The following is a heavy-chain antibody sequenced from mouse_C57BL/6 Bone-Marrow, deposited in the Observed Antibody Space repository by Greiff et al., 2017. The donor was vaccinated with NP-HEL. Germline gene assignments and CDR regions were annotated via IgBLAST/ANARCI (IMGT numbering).Heavy chain of an antibody. CDR1: GFTFSSYA. CDR2: ISSGGDYI. V-gene: IGHV5-9-1*02. J-gene: IGHJ4*01. Sequence: EVQRVESGEGLVKPGGSLKLSCAASGFTFSSYAMSWVRQTPEKRLEWVAYISSGGDYIYYADTVKGRFTISRDNARNTLYLQMSSLKSEDTAMYYCTREAGLYAMDYWGQGTSVTVSS. D-gene: IGHD3-1*01. CDR3: TREAGLYAMDY.